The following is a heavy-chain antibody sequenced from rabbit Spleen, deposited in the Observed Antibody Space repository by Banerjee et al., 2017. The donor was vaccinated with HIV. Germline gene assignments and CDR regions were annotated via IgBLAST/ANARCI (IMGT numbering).Heavy chain of an antibody. Sequence: QQQLEESGGDLVKPGGTLTLTCTVSGFSFSSNWICWVRQASGKGLEWIACIDTNDGDTDYANWSKGRFTISKTSSTTMTLQVTSLTVADTATYFCARDTGSSFSSYGMDLWGPGTLVTVS. J-gene: IGHJ6*01. CDR2: IDTNDGDT. D-gene: IGHD8-1*01. CDR1: GFSFSSNW. V-gene: IGHV1S45*01. CDR3: ARDTGSSFSSYGMDL.